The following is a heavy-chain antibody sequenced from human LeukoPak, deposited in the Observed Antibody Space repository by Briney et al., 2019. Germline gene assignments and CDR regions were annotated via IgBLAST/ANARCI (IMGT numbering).Heavy chain of an antibody. D-gene: IGHD6-19*01. CDR3: ARLYSSGWLAFDY. CDR2: ISSNGGST. V-gene: IGHV3-64*01. Sequence: GGSLRLSCAASGFTFSSYAMYWVRQTPGKGLEYVSAISSNGGSTYYANSVKGRFTISRDNSKNTLYLQMGSLRAEDMAVYYCARLYSSGWLAFDYWGQGTLVTVSS. J-gene: IGHJ4*02. CDR1: GFTFSSYA.